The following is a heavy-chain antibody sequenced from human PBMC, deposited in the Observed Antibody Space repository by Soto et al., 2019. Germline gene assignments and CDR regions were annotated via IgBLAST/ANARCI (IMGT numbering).Heavy chain of an antibody. Sequence: EVQLLESGGGLVQIGWSLRLSCAASGITFSSYAMGWVRQAPGKGLEWVSTVSGDGVTTYLADSVKGRFTISRDNSKNTLYLRMNSLRAEDTAVYYCAKDVVGATNLFDYWGQGTLVTVSS. CDR2: VSGDGVTT. CDR1: GITFSSYA. D-gene: IGHD1-26*01. J-gene: IGHJ4*02. CDR3: AKDVVGATNLFDY. V-gene: IGHV3-23*01.